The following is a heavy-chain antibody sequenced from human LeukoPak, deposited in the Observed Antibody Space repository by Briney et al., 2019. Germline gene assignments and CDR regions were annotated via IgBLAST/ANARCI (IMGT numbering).Heavy chain of an antibody. CDR3: ARPVVQWGRSRGLDY. J-gene: IGHJ4*02. CDR2: INHSGST. V-gene: IGHV4-34*01. D-gene: IGHD1-26*01. Sequence: SETLSLTCAVYGGSFSGYYWSWIRQPSGKGLEWIGEINHSGSTNYNPSLKSRVTISVDTSKNQFSLKLSSVTAADTAVYYCARPVVQWGRSRGLDYWGQGTLVTVSS. CDR1: GGSFSGYY.